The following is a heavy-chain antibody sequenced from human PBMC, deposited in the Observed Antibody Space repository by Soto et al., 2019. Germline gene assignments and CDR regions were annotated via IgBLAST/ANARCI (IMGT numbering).Heavy chain of an antibody. J-gene: IGHJ4*02. CDR1: GGSFSGYY. CDR3: ARSSVRGWSY. CDR2: ITHSGSA. V-gene: IGHV4-34*01. Sequence: QVQLQQWGAGLLKPSETLSLTCAVYGGSFSGYYWTWIRQPPGKGLEWIGEITHSGSANYNPSLNWRVTISVYTSKNQFSQNQNSVNAADTAVYNYARSSVRGWSYCGQGTLVTVTS. D-gene: IGHD3-10*02.